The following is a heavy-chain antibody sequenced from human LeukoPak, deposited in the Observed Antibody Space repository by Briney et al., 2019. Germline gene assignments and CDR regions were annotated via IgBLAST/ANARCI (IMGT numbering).Heavy chain of an antibody. CDR2: IRSKANSYAT. CDR3: TRRTPYYYDSKDWFDP. CDR1: GFTFSGSA. J-gene: IGHJ5*02. V-gene: IGHV3-73*01. D-gene: IGHD3-22*01. Sequence: GGSLRLSCAASGFTFSGSAMHWVRQASGKGLEWVGRIRSKANSYATAYAASVKGRFTISRDDSRNTAYLQMNSLNTEDTAVYYCTRRTPYYYDSKDWFDPWGQGTLVTVSS.